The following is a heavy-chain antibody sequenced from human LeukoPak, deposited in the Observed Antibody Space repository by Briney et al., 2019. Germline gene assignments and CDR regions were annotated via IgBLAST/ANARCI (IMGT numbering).Heavy chain of an antibody. J-gene: IGHJ4*02. CDR2: INHSGST. CDR3: ARAPTRSGYLTTGY. V-gene: IGHV4-34*01. D-gene: IGHD3-3*01. Sequence: PSETLSLTCAVYGGSFSGYYWSWIRQPPGKGLEWIGEINHSGSTNYNPSLKSRVTISVDTSENQFSLKLSFVTAADTAVYYCARAPTRSGYLTTGYWGQGTLVTVSS. CDR1: GGSFSGYY.